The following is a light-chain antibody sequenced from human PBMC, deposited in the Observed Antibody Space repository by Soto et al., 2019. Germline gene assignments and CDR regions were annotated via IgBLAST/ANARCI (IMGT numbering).Light chain of an antibody. V-gene: IGKV4-1*01. Sequence: DIVMTQSPDSLAVSLGERATINCKSSQSVLYSSNNKNYLAWYQQKPGQPPKLLIYWASTRESGVPDRFSGGGSGTDFTLTISSLQAEDVAVYYCQQYYSSPPGFGPGTKVDIK. CDR1: QSVLYSSNNKNY. CDR2: WAS. J-gene: IGKJ3*01. CDR3: QQYYSSPPG.